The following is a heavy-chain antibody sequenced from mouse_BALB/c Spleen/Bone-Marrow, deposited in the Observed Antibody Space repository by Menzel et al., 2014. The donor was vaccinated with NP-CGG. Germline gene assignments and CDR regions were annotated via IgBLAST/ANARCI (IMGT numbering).Heavy chain of an antibody. CDR3: ARDINDGYYWYLDV. Sequence: EVKLVESGGGLVQPGGSLRLSCATSGVTFTDYYMSWVRQPPGKALEWLGFIRNKANGHTTEYSASVKGRFTISRDNSQSILYLQMNTLRAEDSATYYCARDINDGYYWYLDVWGAGTTVTVSS. V-gene: IGHV7-3*02. D-gene: IGHD2-3*01. J-gene: IGHJ1*01. CDR1: GVTFTDYY. CDR2: IRNKANGHTT.